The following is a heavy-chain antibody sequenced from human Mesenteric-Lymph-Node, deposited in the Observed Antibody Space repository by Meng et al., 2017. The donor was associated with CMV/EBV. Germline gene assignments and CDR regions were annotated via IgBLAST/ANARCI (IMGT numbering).Heavy chain of an antibody. J-gene: IGHJ4*02. V-gene: IGHV4-34*01. D-gene: IGHD1-14*01. Sequence: QVQLQQWGAGLLKPSETLSRTCAVYGGSCSAYYWSWIRHPPGKGLELIGEINHSGSTNYNPSLKSRITISVDTSKNQFSLKLTSVTAADTAVYFCASLAPLNNTKDKIPSGYWGQGTLVTVSS. CDR2: INHSGST. CDR1: GGSCSAYY. CDR3: ASLAPLNNTKDKIPSGY.